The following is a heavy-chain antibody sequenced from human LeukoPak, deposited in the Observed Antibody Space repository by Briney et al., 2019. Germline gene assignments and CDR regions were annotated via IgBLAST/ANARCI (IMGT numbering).Heavy chain of an antibody. CDR2: IKDGES. CDR1: GFTFSNYW. D-gene: IGHD1-26*01. V-gene: IGHV3-7*01. Sequence: GGSLRLSCAASGFTFSNYWMSWVRQAPGKGLEWVANIKDGESYYVDSVKGRFTISRDDAKNSLYLQMNSPRAEDTAVYYCARSGGSNYHWALDIWGQGTMVTVSS. J-gene: IGHJ3*02. CDR3: ARSGGSNYHWALDI.